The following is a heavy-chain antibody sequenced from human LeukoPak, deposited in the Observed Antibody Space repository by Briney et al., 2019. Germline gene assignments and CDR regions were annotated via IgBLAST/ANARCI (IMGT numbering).Heavy chain of an antibody. Sequence: ASVKVSCKASGGTFSSYAISWVRQAPGQGLEWMGRIIPILGIANYAQKFQGRVTITADKSTSTAYMELSSLRSEDTAVYYCARDLSSIAARPGKDWGQGTLVTVSS. CDR1: GGTFSSYA. V-gene: IGHV1-69*04. D-gene: IGHD6-6*01. CDR3: ARDLSSIAARPGKD. CDR2: IIPILGIA. J-gene: IGHJ4*02.